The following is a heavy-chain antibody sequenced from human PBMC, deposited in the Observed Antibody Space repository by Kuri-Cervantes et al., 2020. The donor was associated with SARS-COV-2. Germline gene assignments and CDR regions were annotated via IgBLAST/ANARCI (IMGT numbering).Heavy chain of an antibody. CDR2: ISSSGSTI. CDR3: ARGSEGGRYQDY. J-gene: IGHJ4*02. D-gene: IGHD2-2*01. CDR1: GFASSSYA. Sequence: GGSLRLSCAASGFASSSYAMNWVRQAPGKGLEWVSYISSSGSTIYYADSVKGRFTISRDNAKNSLYLQMNSLRAEDTAVYYCARGSEGGRYQDYWGQGTLVTVSS. V-gene: IGHV3-48*03.